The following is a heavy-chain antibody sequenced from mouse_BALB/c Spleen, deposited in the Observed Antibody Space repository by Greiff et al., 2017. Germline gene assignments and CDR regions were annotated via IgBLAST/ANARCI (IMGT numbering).Heavy chain of an antibody. CDR1: GFTFSSYG. CDR3: ARYGDYYGYFDY. J-gene: IGHJ2*01. V-gene: IGHV5-9*03. CDR2: ISSGGGNT. Sequence: DVMLVESGGDLVKPGGSLKLSCAASGFTFSSYGMSWVRQTPDKRLEWVATISSGGGNTYYPDSVKGRFTISRDNAKNNLYLQMSSLRSEDTALYYCARYGDYYGYFDYWGQGTTLTVSS. D-gene: IGHD1-1*01.